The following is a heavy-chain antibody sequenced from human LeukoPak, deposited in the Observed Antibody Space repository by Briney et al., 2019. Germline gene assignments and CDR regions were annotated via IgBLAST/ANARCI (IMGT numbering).Heavy chain of an antibody. CDR3: AKGETMIVPPDY. Sequence: GGSLRLSCAASGFTFSSYAMHWVRQAPGKGLEWVAVILYDGSNKYYADSVKGRFTISRDNSKNTLYLQMNSLRAEDTAVYYCAKGETMIVPPDYWGQGTLVTVSS. V-gene: IGHV3-30-3*01. CDR2: ILYDGSNK. J-gene: IGHJ4*02. D-gene: IGHD3-22*01. CDR1: GFTFSSYA.